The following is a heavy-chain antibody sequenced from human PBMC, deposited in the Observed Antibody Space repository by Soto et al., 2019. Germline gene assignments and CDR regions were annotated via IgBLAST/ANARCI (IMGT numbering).Heavy chain of an antibody. Sequence: PGESLKISCKASGYSFTSYWIGWVRQMPGKGLEWMGIIYPGDSDTRYSPSFQGQVTISADKSISTAYLQWSSLKASDTAMYYCAGPGSMVRGVIRDYYGMDVWGQGTTVTVSS. CDR1: GYSFTSYW. CDR3: AGPGSMVRGVIRDYYGMDV. D-gene: IGHD3-10*01. J-gene: IGHJ6*02. CDR2: IYPGDSDT. V-gene: IGHV5-51*01.